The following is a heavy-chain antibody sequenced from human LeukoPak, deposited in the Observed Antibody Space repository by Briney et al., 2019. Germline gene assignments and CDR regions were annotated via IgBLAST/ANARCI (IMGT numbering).Heavy chain of an antibody. CDR1: GFIFSNYA. V-gene: IGHV3-30*04. CDR3: GILQIVPVAMPFDY. J-gene: IGHJ4*02. CDR2: ISYDGSNK. Sequence: GGSLRLSCAASGFIFSNYAMHWDRQAPGKGLEWVAVISYDGSNKYYADSVKGRFTISRDNSKNTLYLQMNSLRAEDTAVYYCGILQIVPVAMPFDYWGQGTLVTVSS. D-gene: IGHD2-2*01.